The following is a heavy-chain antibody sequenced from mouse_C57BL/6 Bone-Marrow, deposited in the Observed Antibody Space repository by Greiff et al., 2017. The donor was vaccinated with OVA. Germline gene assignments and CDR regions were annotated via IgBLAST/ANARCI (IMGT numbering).Heavy chain of an antibody. CDR1: GYTFTSYW. V-gene: IGHV1-64*01. D-gene: IGHD1-1*01. CDR2: IHPNSSST. CDR3: ARSIYYYGSSFAWFAY. J-gene: IGHJ3*01. Sequence: VQLQQPGAELVKPGASVKLSCKASGYTFTSYWMHWVKQRPGQGLEWIGMIHPNSSSTNYNEKFKSKAKLTVDKSSSTAYMQLSSLTSEDSAVYYCARSIYYYGSSFAWFAYWGQGTLVTVSA.